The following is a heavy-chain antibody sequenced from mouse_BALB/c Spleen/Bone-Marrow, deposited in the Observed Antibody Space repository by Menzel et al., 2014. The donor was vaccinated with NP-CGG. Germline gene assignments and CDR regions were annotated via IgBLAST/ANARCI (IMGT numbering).Heavy chain of an antibody. CDR3: TLGRREALDY. D-gene: IGHD4-1*01. Sequence: ESGAELVKPGASVKLSCKASGYTFTSYYMYWVKQRPGQGLEWFGEINPSNGDTRFNEKFKNKATLTVDKSSSTAYMQRSSTTDEDAAVYYCTLGRREALDYWGQGTSVTVSS. CDR2: INPSNGDT. CDR1: GYTFTSYY. J-gene: IGHJ4*01. V-gene: IGHV1S81*02.